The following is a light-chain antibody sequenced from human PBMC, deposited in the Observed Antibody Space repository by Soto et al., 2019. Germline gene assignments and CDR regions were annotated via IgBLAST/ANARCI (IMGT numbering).Light chain of an antibody. J-gene: IGKJ4*01. CDR2: ASS. CDR3: QQYNNWPLT. CDR1: QSVSSN. Sequence: EIVMTQSPATLSVSPGERATVSCRASQSVSSNLAWYQQKPGQAPRLLIYASSTRATGIPARFSGSESGTEITLTISSLQTEDFAVYYCQQYNNWPLTFGGGTKVEIK. V-gene: IGKV3-15*01.